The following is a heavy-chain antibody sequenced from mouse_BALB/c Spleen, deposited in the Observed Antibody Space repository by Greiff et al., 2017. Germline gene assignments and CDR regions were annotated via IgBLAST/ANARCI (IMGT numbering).Heavy chain of an antibody. V-gene: IGHV5-15*02. CDR3: ARERAALDFDY. CDR1: GFTFSDYG. CDR2: ISNLAYSI. Sequence: EGKLVESGGGLVQPGGSRKLSCAASGFTFSDYGMAWVRQAPGKGPEWVAFISNLAYSIYYADTVTGRFTISRENAKNTLYLEMSSLRSEDTAMYYCARERAALDFDYWGQGTTLTVSS. D-gene: IGHD1-2*01. J-gene: IGHJ2*01.